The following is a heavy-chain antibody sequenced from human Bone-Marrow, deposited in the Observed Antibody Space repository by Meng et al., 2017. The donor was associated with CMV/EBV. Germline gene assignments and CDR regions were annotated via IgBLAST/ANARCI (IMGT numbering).Heavy chain of an antibody. V-gene: IGHV1-69*17. CDR3: AVWNSGYEFLGDS. J-gene: IGHJ4*02. CDR1: GGTFSTHG. D-gene: IGHD5-12*01. CDR2: IVPLYNIP. Sequence: CKASGGTFSTHGISWVRQAPGQGLQWMGGIVPLYNIPNYAQKFQGRVTIVADRSTSTAYMELTGLRSDDTAVYYCAVWNSGYEFLGDSWGQGTLVTVSS.